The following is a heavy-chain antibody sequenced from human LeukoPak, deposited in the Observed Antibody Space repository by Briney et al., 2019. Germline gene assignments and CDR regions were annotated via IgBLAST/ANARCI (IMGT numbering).Heavy chain of an antibody. CDR2: INHSGST. CDR1: GGSSSGYY. CDR3: ARGQIAVAVYFDY. J-gene: IGHJ4*02. Sequence: SETLSLTCAVYGGSSSGYYWSWIRQPPGKGLEWIGEINHSGSTNYNPSLKSRVTISVDTSKNQFSLKLSSVTAADTAVYYCARGQIAVAVYFDYWGQGTLVTVSS. D-gene: IGHD6-19*01. V-gene: IGHV4-34*01.